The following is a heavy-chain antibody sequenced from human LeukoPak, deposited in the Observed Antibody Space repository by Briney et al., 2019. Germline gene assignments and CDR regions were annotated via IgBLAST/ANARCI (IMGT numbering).Heavy chain of an antibody. J-gene: IGHJ3*02. CDR1: DGSITRYY. CDR2: IYYIGST. CDR3: AKSNGYGLVDI. V-gene: IGHV4-59*03. D-gene: IGHD3-10*01. Sequence: SETLSLTCTVSDGSITRYYWSWIRQPPGKGLEWIGYIYYIGSTNYNPSLKSRVTMSVDTSNNQFSLKLSSVTAADTAVYYCAKSNGYGLVDIWGQGTMVTVSS.